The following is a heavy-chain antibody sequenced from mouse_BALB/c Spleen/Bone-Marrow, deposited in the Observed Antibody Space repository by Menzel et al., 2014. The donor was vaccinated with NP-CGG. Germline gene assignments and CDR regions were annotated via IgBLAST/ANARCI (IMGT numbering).Heavy chain of an antibody. CDR3: ARDGYCVIDAMDY. CDR2: INSNGGRT. Sequence: VESGGGLVQPGGSLKLSCAASGLTFSSYGMSWVRQTLDKRLALAATINSNGGRTYYPDSVKGRFTISRDNAKNTLYLQMSSLKSEDTAMYYCARDGYCVIDAMDYWGQGPSVTVSS. CDR1: GLTFSSYG. J-gene: IGHJ4*01. D-gene: IGHD2-3*01. V-gene: IGHV5-6-3*01.